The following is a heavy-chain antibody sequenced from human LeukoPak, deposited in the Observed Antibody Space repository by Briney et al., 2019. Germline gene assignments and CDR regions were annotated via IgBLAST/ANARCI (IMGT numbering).Heavy chain of an antibody. CDR3: ARAIPHYGDYVN. J-gene: IGHJ4*02. Sequence: ASVKVSCKASGYTFTSYGINWVRQAPGQGLEWMGWINPNSGGTNYAQKFQGRVTMTRDTSISTAYMELSRLRSDDTAVYYCARAIPHYGDYVNWGQGTLVTVSS. V-gene: IGHV1-2*02. D-gene: IGHD4-17*01. CDR2: INPNSGGT. CDR1: GYTFTSYG.